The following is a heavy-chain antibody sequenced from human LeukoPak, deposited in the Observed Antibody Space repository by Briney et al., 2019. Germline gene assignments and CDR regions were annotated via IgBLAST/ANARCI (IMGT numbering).Heavy chain of an antibody. D-gene: IGHD3-9*01. J-gene: IGHJ4*02. CDR1: GYTFTSYG. Sequence: ASVKVSCKASGYTFTSYGISWVRQAPGQGLEWMGWISAYNGNTNYAQKLQGRVTMTTDTSTSTAYMELRSLRSDDTAVYYCARDQAKELRYFDWLPIYYFDYWGQGTLVIVSS. CDR3: ARDQAKELRYFDWLPIYYFDY. V-gene: IGHV1-18*01. CDR2: ISAYNGNT.